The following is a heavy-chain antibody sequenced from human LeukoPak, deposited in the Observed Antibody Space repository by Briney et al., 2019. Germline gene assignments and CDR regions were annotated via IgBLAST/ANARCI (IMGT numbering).Heavy chain of an antibody. Sequence: GGSLRLSCGASGFSFSSYSMNWVRQAPGKGLEWVSTIRSSGSYKYYADSVKGRFTISRDNSKNTLYLQMNSLRAEDTAVYYCAKDYGDYRGAFDYWGQGTLVTVSS. CDR3: AKDYGDYRGAFDY. CDR2: IRSSGSYK. CDR1: GFSFSSYS. V-gene: IGHV3-21*04. J-gene: IGHJ4*02. D-gene: IGHD4-17*01.